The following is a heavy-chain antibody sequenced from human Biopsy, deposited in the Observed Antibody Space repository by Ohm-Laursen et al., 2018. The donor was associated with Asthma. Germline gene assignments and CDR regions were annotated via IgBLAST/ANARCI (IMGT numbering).Heavy chain of an antibody. Sequence: VSSVKVSCKTSGYTFNSAGITWVRQAPGQGLEWMGWISVYNGNTKVAQKLQDRVTMITDTSTSTASMELRSLRSDDTAVYFCARAVDYSHYYGIDVWGQGTTVTVS. CDR2: ISVYNGNT. CDR3: ARAVDYSHYYGIDV. V-gene: IGHV1-18*01. J-gene: IGHJ6*02. D-gene: IGHD3-10*01. CDR1: GYTFNSAG.